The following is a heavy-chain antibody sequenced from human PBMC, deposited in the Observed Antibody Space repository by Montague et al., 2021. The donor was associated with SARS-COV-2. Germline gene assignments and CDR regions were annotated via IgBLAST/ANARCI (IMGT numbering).Heavy chain of an antibody. V-gene: IGHV4-59*01. CDR3: ARAVVGAKTATIES. Sequence: SETLSLTCSVSGGSINNYFWGWIRQSPGKGLEWVSYMHSTGSTAYNPSLKSRVIISVDTSKTQISLKLSPVSAADTALYYCARAVVGAKTATIESWGQGALVTVSS. CDR2: MHSTGST. CDR1: GGSINNYF. D-gene: IGHD2-15*01. J-gene: IGHJ4*02.